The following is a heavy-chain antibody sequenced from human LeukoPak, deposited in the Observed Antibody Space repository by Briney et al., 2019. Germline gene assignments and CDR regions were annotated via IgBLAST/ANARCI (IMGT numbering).Heavy chain of an antibody. CDR3: ARVAPNRRYCSGGSCLNYFDY. D-gene: IGHD2-15*01. CDR1: GDTFTSYY. J-gene: IGHJ4*02. Sequence: ASVKVSCKASGDTFTSYYMHWVRQAPGQGLEWMGWISAYNGHTNYAQKLQGRVTMTTDTSTSTAYMELRSLRSDDTAVYYCARVAPNRRYCSGGSCLNYFDYWGQGTLVTVSS. CDR2: ISAYNGHT. V-gene: IGHV1-18*04.